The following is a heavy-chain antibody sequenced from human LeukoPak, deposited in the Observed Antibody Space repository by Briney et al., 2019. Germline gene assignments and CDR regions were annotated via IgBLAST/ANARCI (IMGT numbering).Heavy chain of an antibody. CDR1: GFTVSSNC. CDR3: ARKEGSSWNY. D-gene: IGHD6-13*01. V-gene: IGHV3-53*01. J-gene: IGHJ4*02. Sequence: SGGSLRLSCAASGFTVSSNCMSWVRQAPGKGLEWVSVIYSGGSTYYADSVKGRFTISRDNSKNTLYLQMNSLRAEDTAMYYCARKEGSSWNYWGQGTLVTVSS. CDR2: IYSGGST.